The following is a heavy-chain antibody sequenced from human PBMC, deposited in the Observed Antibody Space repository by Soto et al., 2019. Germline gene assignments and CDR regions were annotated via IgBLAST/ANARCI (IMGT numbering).Heavy chain of an antibody. CDR2: ISGSGGST. D-gene: IGHD3-22*01. CDR3: ARGTTYYDSSGYPYYFDY. V-gene: IGHV3-23*01. J-gene: IGHJ4*02. CDR1: GFTFSSYA. Sequence: PGGSLRLSCAASGFTFSSYAMSWVRQAPGKGLEWVSAISGSGGSTYYADSVKGRITISRDNSKNTLYQQMNSLRAEDTAVYYCARGTTYYDSSGYPYYFDYWGQGTLVTVSS.